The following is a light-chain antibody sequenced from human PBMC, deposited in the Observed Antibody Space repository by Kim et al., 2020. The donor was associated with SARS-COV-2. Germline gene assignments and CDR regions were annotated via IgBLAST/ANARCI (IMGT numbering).Light chain of an antibody. J-gene: IGKJ3*01. Sequence: SPGERATLSCRASQSARSSYLAWYQQKPGQAPRLLIYGASSRATGIPNRFSGSGSGTDFTLTISRLEPEDFAVYYCQQYGSSRFTFGPGTKVDIK. CDR3: QQYGSSRFT. CDR2: GAS. V-gene: IGKV3-20*01. CDR1: QSARSSY.